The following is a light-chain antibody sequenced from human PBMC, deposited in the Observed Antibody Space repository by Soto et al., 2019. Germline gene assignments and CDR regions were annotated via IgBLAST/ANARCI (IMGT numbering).Light chain of an antibody. V-gene: IGKV3-11*01. J-gene: IGKJ5*01. Sequence: EIVLTQSPATLSLSPGERATLSCRASQSVSSYFAWYQQKHGQAPRLLIYDTSNRVTGIPARFSGSGSGTDFTLTISSLEAEDCAVYYCQQRSNWPITFGQGTRLEIK. CDR2: DTS. CDR3: QQRSNWPIT. CDR1: QSVSSY.